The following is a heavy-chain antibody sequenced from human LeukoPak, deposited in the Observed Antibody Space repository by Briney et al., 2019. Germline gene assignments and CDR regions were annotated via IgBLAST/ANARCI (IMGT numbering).Heavy chain of an antibody. CDR2: IRYGGSNK. CDR3: ANSGYQDAFDI. Sequence: GGSLRLSCAASGFTFSSYEMNWVRQAPGKGLEWVAFIRYGGSNKYYADSVKGRFTISRDNSKNTLYLQMNSLRAEDTAVYYCANSGYQDAFDIWGQGTMVTVSS. CDR1: GFTFSSYE. D-gene: IGHD5-12*01. J-gene: IGHJ3*02. V-gene: IGHV3-30*02.